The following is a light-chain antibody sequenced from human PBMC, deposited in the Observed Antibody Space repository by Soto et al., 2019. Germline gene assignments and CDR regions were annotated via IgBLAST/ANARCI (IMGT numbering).Light chain of an antibody. V-gene: IGLV2-14*01. CDR1: SSDVGGYSY. Sequence: QSALAQPAAVSGSPGQTIIISCTGTSSDVGGYSYVSWYQQHPGKAPKLIIYEVSNRTSGVSHRFSGSKSGNTASLTISGLEAEDESVYYCSSYTSISTVVFGGGTKLTVL. J-gene: IGLJ2*01. CDR3: SSYTSISTVV. CDR2: EVS.